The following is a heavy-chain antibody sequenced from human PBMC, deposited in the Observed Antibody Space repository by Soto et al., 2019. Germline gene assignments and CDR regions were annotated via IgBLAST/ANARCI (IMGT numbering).Heavy chain of an antibody. D-gene: IGHD6-19*01. CDR2: MNPNSGNT. V-gene: IGHV1-8*01. J-gene: IGHJ6*02. Sequence: VASVKVSCKASGYTFTSYDINWVRQATGQGLEWMGWMNPNSGNTGYAQKFQGRVTMTRNTSISTAYMELSSLRSEDTAVYYCARAVAGTYYYYGMDVWGQGTTVTVSS. CDR3: ARAVAGTYYYYGMDV. CDR1: GYTFTSYD.